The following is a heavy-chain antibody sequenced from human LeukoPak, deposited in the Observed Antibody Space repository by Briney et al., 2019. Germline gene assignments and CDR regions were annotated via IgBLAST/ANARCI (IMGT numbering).Heavy chain of an antibody. D-gene: IGHD4/OR15-4a*01. CDR1: GASISSYY. V-gene: IGHV4-59*01. Sequence: PSATLSLTCTVSGASISSYYWSWIRQPPGKGLEWIGYIYYSGSTNYNPSLKSRVTISVDTSKNQFSLKLSSVTAADTAVYYCARKGAYYYYMDVWGKGTTVTVSS. CDR3: ARKGAYYYYMDV. CDR2: IYYSGST. J-gene: IGHJ6*03.